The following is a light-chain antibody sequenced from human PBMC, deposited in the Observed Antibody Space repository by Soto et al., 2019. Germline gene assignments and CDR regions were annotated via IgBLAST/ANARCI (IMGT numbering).Light chain of an antibody. CDR1: SSDAGGYNY. CDR2: EVS. Sequence: QSVLTQPASVSGSAGQSITISCTGTSSDAGGYNYVSWYQQHPGKAPKLMIYEVSNRPSGVSNRFSGSKSGNTASLTISGLQAEDEADYYCSSYTSSSTLVFGTGTKVTVL. J-gene: IGLJ1*01. V-gene: IGLV2-14*01. CDR3: SSYTSSSTLV.